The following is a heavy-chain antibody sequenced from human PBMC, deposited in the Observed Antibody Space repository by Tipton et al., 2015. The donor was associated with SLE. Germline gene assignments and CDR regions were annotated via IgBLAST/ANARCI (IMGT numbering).Heavy chain of an antibody. V-gene: IGHV4-61*01. CDR1: GGSIRSATYY. CDR2: IYSSGST. J-gene: IGHJ4*02. D-gene: IGHD2-15*01. CDR3: AREWSSFDF. Sequence: TLSLTCTVSGGSIRSATYYWSWIRQTPGKGLEWIGFIYSSGSTMYNPSLKSRVTISVDTSKNQFSLTLTSVTAADTAVYYCAREWSSFDFWGQGTLVTVSS.